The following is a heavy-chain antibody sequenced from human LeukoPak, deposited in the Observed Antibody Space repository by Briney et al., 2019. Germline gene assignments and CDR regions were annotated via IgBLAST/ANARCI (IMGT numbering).Heavy chain of an antibody. CDR3: AELGITMIRGV. J-gene: IGHJ6*04. CDR1: GFTFSSYE. D-gene: IGHD3-22*01. CDR2: ISSSGSTI. V-gene: IGHV3-48*03. Sequence: GGSLRLSCAASGFTFSSYEMNWVRQAPGKGLEWVSYISSSGSTINYADSVKGRFTISRDNAKNSLYLQMNSLRAEDTAVYYCAELGITMIRGVWGKGTTVTISS.